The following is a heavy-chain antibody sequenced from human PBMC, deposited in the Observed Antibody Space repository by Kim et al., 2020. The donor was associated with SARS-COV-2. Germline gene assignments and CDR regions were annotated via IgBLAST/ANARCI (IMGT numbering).Heavy chain of an antibody. V-gene: IGHV4-39*01. Sequence: PSLKSRVTISVDTSKNQFSLKLSSVTAADTAVYYCARQLRITMVRGVIDYWGQGTLVTVSS. J-gene: IGHJ4*02. D-gene: IGHD3-10*01. CDR3: ARQLRITMVRGVIDY.